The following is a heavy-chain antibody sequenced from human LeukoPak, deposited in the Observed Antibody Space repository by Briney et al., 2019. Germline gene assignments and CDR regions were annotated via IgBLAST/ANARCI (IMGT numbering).Heavy chain of an antibody. CDR1: GFTFSDYY. CDR3: ARSYYVRFPYTYFDY. V-gene: IGHV3-7*01. Sequence: GGSLRLSCAASGFTFSDYYMSWIRQAPGKGLEWVANIKQDGSVKYYVDSVKGRFTISRDNAKNSLYLQMSSLRGEYTAVYYCARSYYVRFPYTYFDYWGQGTLVTVSS. CDR2: IKQDGSVK. J-gene: IGHJ4*02. D-gene: IGHD1-26*01.